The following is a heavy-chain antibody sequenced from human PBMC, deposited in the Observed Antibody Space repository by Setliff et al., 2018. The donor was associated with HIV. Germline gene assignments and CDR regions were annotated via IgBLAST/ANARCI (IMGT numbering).Heavy chain of an antibody. Sequence: PSETLSLTCAVYGGSFGAYYWNWIRQPPGKGLEWIGEIDHTGSANYNPSLKSRVTISIDTSKKQFSLRLTSVTAADTAVYYCARQYGDYALGYWGQGTLVTVS. CDR3: ARQYGDYALGY. CDR1: GGSFGAYY. V-gene: IGHV4-34*01. CDR2: IDHTGSA. D-gene: IGHD4-17*01. J-gene: IGHJ4*02.